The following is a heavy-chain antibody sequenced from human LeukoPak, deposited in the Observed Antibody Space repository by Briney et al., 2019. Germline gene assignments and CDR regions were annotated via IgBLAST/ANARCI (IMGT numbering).Heavy chain of an antibody. Sequence: GASVKVSCKASGYTFTGYYMHWVRQAPGQGLEWMGWINPNSGGTNYAQKFQGRVTMTRDTSISTAYMELSRLRSDDTAVYYCARAKRIAARIGANWFDPWGQGTLVTVPS. CDR2: INPNSGGT. D-gene: IGHD6-6*01. CDR3: ARAKRIAARIGANWFDP. CDR1: GYTFTGYY. J-gene: IGHJ5*02. V-gene: IGHV1-2*02.